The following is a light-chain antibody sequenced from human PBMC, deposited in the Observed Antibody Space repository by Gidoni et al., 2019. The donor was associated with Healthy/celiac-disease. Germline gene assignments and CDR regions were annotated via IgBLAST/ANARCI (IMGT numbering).Light chain of an antibody. J-gene: IGKJ2*01. CDR3: QQRSNWPPGYT. CDR2: DAS. Sequence: DIVLTQSPATLSLSPGERATLSCRASQSVSSYLAWYQQKPGQAPRLLIYDASNRATGIPARFSGSGSGTDFTLTISSLEPEDFAVYYCQQRSNWPPGYTFXQXTKLEIK. CDR1: QSVSSY. V-gene: IGKV3-11*01.